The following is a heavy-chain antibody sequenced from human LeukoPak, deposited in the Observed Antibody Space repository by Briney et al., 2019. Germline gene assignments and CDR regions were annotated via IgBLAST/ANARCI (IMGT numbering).Heavy chain of an antibody. J-gene: IGHJ4*02. CDR1: GFTFSSYA. Sequence: PGGSLRLSCAASGFTFSSYAMHWVRQAPGKGLEWVAVISYDGSNKYYADSVKGRFTISRDNSKNTLYLQMNSLRVDDTAVYYCAKQLGYCSDGSCYFPYWGQGTLVTVSS. CDR2: ISYDGSNK. D-gene: IGHD2-15*01. V-gene: IGHV3-30-3*02. CDR3: AKQLGYCSDGSCYFPY.